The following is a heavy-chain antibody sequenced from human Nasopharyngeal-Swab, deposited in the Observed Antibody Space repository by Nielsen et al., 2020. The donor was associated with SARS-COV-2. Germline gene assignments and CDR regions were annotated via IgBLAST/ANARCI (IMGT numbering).Heavy chain of an antibody. V-gene: IGHV4-4*01. CDR2: IYHSGST. J-gene: IGHJ4*02. Sequence: SENLSLTSAVSGDSISSSNWWSWVRQPPGKGLAWLGEIYHSGSTNYNPSLKSRVTISVDTSKNQFSLKLSSVTAADMAVYCCARGVMTSVTGGGWNDYWGQGTLVTVSS. CDR3: ARGVMTSVTGGGWNDY. D-gene: IGHD4-17*01. CDR1: GDSISSSNW.